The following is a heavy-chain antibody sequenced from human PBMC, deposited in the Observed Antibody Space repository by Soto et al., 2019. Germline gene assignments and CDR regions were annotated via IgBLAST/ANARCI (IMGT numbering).Heavy chain of an antibody. D-gene: IGHD2-21*01. V-gene: IGHV1-24*01. CDR2: FDTEDGET. CDR1: GYTFTSYS. CDR3: AGEVITDYFDY. Sequence: ASVKVSCKASGYTFTSYSISWVRQAPGKGLEWMEGFDTEDGETIYAQKFQGRVTMTEDTSTDTAYMELSSLRSVYTAVYYCAGEVITDYFDYWGQGTLVTVSS. J-gene: IGHJ4*02.